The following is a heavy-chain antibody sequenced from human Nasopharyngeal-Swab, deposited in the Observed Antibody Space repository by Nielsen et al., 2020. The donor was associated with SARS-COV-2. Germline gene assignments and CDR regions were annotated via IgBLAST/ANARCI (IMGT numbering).Heavy chain of an antibody. Sequence: GEPLKISCAASGFTFSSYAMHWVRQAPGKGLEWVAVISYDGSNKYYADSVKGRFTISRDNSKNTLYLQMNSLRAEDTAVYYCAREWIQYYYYMDVWGKGTTVTVSS. CDR1: GFTFSSYA. J-gene: IGHJ6*03. CDR3: AREWIQYYYYMDV. CDR2: ISYDGSNK. D-gene: IGHD5-18*01. V-gene: IGHV3-30*04.